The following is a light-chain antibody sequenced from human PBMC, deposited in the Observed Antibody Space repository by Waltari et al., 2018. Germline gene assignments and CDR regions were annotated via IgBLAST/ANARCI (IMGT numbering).Light chain of an antibody. CDR1: KIGSKN. V-gene: IGLV3-21*02. J-gene: IGLJ1*01. Sequence: SYELTQPPSVSVAPGQTARITCDGDKIGSKNVHWYQHKPGQAPVLVVYDDGDRPSGIPEGFSGSNSGTTAALTISRVDAGDEAEYYCQVWDSGSNHYVFGTVTKVTVL. CDR2: DDG. CDR3: QVWDSGSNHYV.